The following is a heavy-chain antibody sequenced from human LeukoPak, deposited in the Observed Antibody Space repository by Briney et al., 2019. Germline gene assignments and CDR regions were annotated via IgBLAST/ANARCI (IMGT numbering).Heavy chain of an antibody. CDR1: GFTFSSSG. CDR2: INHSGST. Sequence: GTPRLSSAASGFTFSSSGMSWVRQPPGKGLEWIGEINHSGSTNYNPSLKSRVTISVDTSKNQFSLRLSSVTAADRAVYYCARRRMVRGFSIDYWGQGTLVTVSS. CDR3: ARRRMVRGFSIDY. V-gene: IGHV4-34*01. J-gene: IGHJ4*02. D-gene: IGHD3-10*01.